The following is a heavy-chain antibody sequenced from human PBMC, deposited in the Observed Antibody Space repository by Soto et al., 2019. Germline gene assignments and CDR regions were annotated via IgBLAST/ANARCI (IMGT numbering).Heavy chain of an antibody. CDR1: GFTFSSYA. CDR3: ARDGRAYRVQDSPDF. Sequence: GGSLRLSCSASGFTFSSYAMHWVRQAPGEGLEWVAVISFHGTNKNYADSVKGRFTISRDNSNNTVFLEMNSLRPEDTAMYYCARDGRAYRVQDSPDFWGKGTLVTASS. V-gene: IGHV3-30-3*01. J-gene: IGHJ4*02. CDR2: ISFHGTNK. D-gene: IGHD5-12*01.